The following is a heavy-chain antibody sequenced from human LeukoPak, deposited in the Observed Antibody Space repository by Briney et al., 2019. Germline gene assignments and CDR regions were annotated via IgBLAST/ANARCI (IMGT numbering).Heavy chain of an antibody. V-gene: IGHV3-21*01. CDR2: SSSSSSYI. Sequence: GGSLRLACAASGFTFSSYSMNWVRQAPGKGLEWISSSSSSSSYIYYADSVKGRFTISRDNAKDSLYLQMNSLRAEDTAVYYCARLGPLGDYYDSSGYYYPAAFDIWGQGTMVTVSS. CDR3: ARLGPLGDYYDSSGYYYPAAFDI. D-gene: IGHD3-22*01. CDR1: GFTFSSYS. J-gene: IGHJ3*02.